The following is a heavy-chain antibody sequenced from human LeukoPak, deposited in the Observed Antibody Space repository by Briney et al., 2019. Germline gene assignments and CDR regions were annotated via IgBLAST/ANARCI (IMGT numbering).Heavy chain of an antibody. J-gene: IGHJ4*02. Sequence: SVKVSCKASGGTFSSYAISWVRQAPGQGLEWMGRIIPIFGTANYAQKFQGRVTITTDESTSTAYMELSSLRSEDTAVYYCARVQDAIAAREFDYWGQGTLVTVSS. V-gene: IGHV1-69*05. CDR3: ARVQDAIAAREFDY. CDR2: IIPIFGTA. D-gene: IGHD6-6*01. CDR1: GGTFSSYA.